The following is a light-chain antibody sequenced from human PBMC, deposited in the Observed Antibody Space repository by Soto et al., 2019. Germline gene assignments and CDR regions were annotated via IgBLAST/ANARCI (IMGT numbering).Light chain of an antibody. Sequence: DVQMTHSPSTLSASVGDRVSITCRASHIINSWLAWYQQKPGKAPKLLISKASRLESGVPSRFSGSGSGTEFTLTISSLQPDDFATYYCQQYNAFAYTFGQGTKVDIK. J-gene: IGKJ2*01. V-gene: IGKV1-5*03. CDR1: HIINSW. CDR3: QQYNAFAYT. CDR2: KAS.